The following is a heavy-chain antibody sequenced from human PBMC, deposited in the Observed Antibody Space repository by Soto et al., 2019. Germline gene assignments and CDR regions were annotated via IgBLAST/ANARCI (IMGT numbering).Heavy chain of an antibody. CDR1: RVAFSKFI. D-gene: IGHD2-2*01. CDR3: AKVRYSSPMGYYYGMDV. CDR2: IIPVFGTA. J-gene: IGHJ6*04. V-gene: IGHV1-69*13. Sequence: SVKVSCKASRVAFSKFIVTWVRQAPGLGLEWVGGIIPVFGTANYAQKFQGRVTITADESTSTSYMEVNNLRSEDTAVYYCAKVRYSSPMGYYYGMDVWGKGTTVTVSS.